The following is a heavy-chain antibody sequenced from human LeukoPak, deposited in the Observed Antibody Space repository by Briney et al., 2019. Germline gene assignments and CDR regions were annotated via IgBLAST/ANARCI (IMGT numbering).Heavy chain of an antibody. J-gene: IGHJ4*02. CDR1: GYTLTELS. D-gene: IGHD3-22*01. V-gene: IGHV1-24*01. CDR3: ATARVPSGYYLNLQYYFDY. Sequence: ASVKVSCKVSGYTLTELSMHWVRQAPGKGLEWMGGFDPEDGETIYAQKFQGRVTMTEDTSTDTAYMELSSLRSEDTAVYYCATARVPSGYYLNLQYYFDYWGQGTLVTVSS. CDR2: FDPEDGET.